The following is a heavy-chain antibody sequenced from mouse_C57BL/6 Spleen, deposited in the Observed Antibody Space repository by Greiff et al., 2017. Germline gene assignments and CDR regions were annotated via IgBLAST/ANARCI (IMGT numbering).Heavy chain of an antibody. CDR1: GFTFSDYG. J-gene: IGHJ4*01. Sequence: EVQRVESGGGLVKPGGSLKLSCAASGFTFSDYGMHWVRQAPEKGLEWVAYISSGSSTIYYADTVKGRFTISRDNAKNTLFLQMTSLRSEDTAMYYCARGDYRKGYYAMDYWGQGTSVTVSS. CDR3: ARGDYRKGYYAMDY. D-gene: IGHD2-14*01. CDR2: ISSGSSTI. V-gene: IGHV5-17*01.